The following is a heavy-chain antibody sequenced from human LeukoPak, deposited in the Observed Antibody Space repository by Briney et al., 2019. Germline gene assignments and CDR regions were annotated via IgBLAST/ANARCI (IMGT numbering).Heavy chain of an antibody. CDR1: GFTFSDYY. CDR2: ISSSGSTI. CDR3: ARVRMDYGSGSPADC. Sequence: SGGSLRLSCAASGFTFSDYYMSWIRQAPGKGLEWVSYISSSGSTIYYADSVKGRFTISRDNAKNSLYLQMNSPRAEDTAVYYCARVRMDYGSGSPADCWGQGTLVTVSS. V-gene: IGHV3-11*01. D-gene: IGHD3-10*01. J-gene: IGHJ4*02.